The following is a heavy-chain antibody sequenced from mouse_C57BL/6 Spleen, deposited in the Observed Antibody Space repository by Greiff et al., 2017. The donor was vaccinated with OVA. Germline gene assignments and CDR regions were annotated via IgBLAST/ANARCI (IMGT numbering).Heavy chain of an antibody. CDR2: IDPETGGT. CDR1: GYTFTDYE. J-gene: IGHJ4*01. Sequence: QVQLQQSGAELVRPGASVTLSCKASGYTFTDYEMHWVKQTPVHGLEWIGAIDPETGGTAYNQKFKGKAILTADKSSSTAYMELRSLTSEDSAVYYCTRSEVVAGDYAMDYWGQGTSVTVSS. V-gene: IGHV1-15*01. CDR3: TRSEVVAGDYAMDY. D-gene: IGHD1-1*01.